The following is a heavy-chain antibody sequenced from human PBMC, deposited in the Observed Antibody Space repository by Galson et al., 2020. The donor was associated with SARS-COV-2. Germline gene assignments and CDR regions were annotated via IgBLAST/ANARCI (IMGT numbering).Heavy chain of an antibody. V-gene: IGHV1-24*01. CDR1: GYSLSELS. J-gene: IGHJ3*02. CDR2: FDPRDHAT. Sequence: ASVKVSCKVSGYSLSELSMHWVRQAPEKGLEWMGGFDPRDHATVYAQKFQGRVTLTEDKSTDTVYMELSSLRSDDTAVYYCATSLIVPTINGCDKWGQGTMVTVSS. CDR3: ATSLIVPTINGCDK. D-gene: IGHD5-12*01.